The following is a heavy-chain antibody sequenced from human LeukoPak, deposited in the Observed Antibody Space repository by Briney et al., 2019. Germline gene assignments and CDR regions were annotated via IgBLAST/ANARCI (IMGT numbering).Heavy chain of an antibody. CDR3: ARDRDSSGYYYGYYYYYYMDV. J-gene: IGHJ6*03. Sequence: ASVKVSCKASGYTFTGYYMHWVRQAPGQGIEWLGWINPNSGGTNYAQKFQGRVTMTRDTSISTAYMELSRLRSDDTAVYYCARDRDSSGYYYGYYYYYYMDVWGKGTTVTASS. V-gene: IGHV1-2*02. D-gene: IGHD3-22*01. CDR1: GYTFTGYY. CDR2: INPNSGGT.